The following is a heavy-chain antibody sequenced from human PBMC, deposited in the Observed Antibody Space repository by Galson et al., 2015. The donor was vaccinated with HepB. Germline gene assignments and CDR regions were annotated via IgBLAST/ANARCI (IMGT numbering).Heavy chain of an antibody. V-gene: IGHV3-49*04. Sequence: SLRLSCAASGFTFGDYAMSWVRQAPGKGLEWVGFIRSKAYGGTTEYAASVKGRFTISRDDSKSIAYLQMNSLKTEDTAVYYCTRDPVRYFDWSGMGYYYGMDVWGQGTTVTVSS. J-gene: IGHJ6*02. D-gene: IGHD3-9*01. CDR1: GFTFGDYA. CDR3: TRDPVRYFDWSGMGYYYGMDV. CDR2: IRSKAYGGTT.